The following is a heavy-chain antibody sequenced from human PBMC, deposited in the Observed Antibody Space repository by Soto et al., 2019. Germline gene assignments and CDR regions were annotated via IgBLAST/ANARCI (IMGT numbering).Heavy chain of an antibody. CDR2: IRGRGATT. Sequence: EVQLLESGGGLVQPGGSLRLSCAASGFSFGGHGMGWVRQAPGTGLEWASSIRGRGATTYYADSVRGRCSISRANSVKAVYLQMNSQRVDDTAACYCAEALSGYTRFAFVSWGEGTLVT. CDR3: AEALSGYTRFAFVS. J-gene: IGHJ4*02. D-gene: IGHD3-3*01. CDR1: GFSFGGHG. V-gene: IGHV3-23*01.